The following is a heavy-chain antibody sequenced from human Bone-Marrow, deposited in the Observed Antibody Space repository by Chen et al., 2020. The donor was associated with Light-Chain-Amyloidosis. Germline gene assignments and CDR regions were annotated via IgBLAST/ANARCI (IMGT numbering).Heavy chain of an antibody. D-gene: IGHD3-10*01. J-gene: IGHJ6*02. CDR1: GYTFTFYG. V-gene: IGHV1-18*04. CDR3: ARDYGAGSYYNYYYGMDV. CDR2: ISAYNGNT. Sequence: VQXXQSGAEVKKPGASVKVSCKASGYTFTFYGISWVRQAPGQGLEWMGWISAYNGNTNYAQRLQGRVTLTTDTSTNTAYMDLRSLRSDDTAVYYCARDYGAGSYYNYYYGMDVWGQGTTVTVSS.